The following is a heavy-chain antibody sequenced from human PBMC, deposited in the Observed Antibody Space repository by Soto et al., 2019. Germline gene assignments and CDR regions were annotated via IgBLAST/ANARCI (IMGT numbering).Heavy chain of an antibody. J-gene: IGHJ4*02. V-gene: IGHV1-58*01. Sequence: ASVKVSCKASGFTFTSSAVQWVRQARGQRLEWIGWIVVGSGNTNYAQKFQERVTITRDMSTSTAYMELSSLRSEDTAVYYCARVPHVPGIAVAGTMDYWGQGTLVTVSS. CDR3: ARVPHVPGIAVAGTMDY. D-gene: IGHD6-19*01. CDR2: IVVGSGNT. CDR1: GFTFTSSA.